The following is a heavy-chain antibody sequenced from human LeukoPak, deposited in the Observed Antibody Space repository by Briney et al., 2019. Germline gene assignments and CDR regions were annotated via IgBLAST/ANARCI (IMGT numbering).Heavy chain of an antibody. CDR1: GYTFTGYY. D-gene: IGHD5-18*01. J-gene: IGHJ4*02. CDR3: ATVGGYSYGPLDY. Sequence: ASVKVSCKASGYTFTGYYMHWVRQAPGQGLEWMGWINPNSGGTNYAQKFQGRVTMTRDTSISTAYMELSSLRSEDTAVYYCATVGGYSYGPLDYWGQGTLVTVSS. CDR2: INPNSGGT. V-gene: IGHV1-2*02.